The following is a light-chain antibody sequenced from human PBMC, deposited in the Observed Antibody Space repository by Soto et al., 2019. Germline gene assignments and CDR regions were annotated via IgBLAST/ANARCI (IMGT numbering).Light chain of an antibody. CDR3: NSYTSSNTDV. V-gene: IGLV2-18*02. Sequence: QSALTQPPSVSGSPGQSVTISCTGTSSDVGSYNRVSWYQQPPGTAPKLMIYEVNNRPSGVPDRFSGSKSGNTASLTITGLQAEDEAYYYCNSYTSSNTDVFGTGTKLTVL. J-gene: IGLJ1*01. CDR2: EVN. CDR1: SSDVGSYNR.